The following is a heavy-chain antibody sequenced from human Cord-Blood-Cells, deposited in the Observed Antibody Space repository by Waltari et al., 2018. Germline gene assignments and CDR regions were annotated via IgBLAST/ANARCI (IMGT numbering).Heavy chain of an antibody. J-gene: IGHJ3*02. CDR3: ARFFTGCSSTSCYYNAFDI. V-gene: IGHV1-2*02. D-gene: IGHD2-2*01. CDR2: INPNSGGT. Sequence: QVQLVQSGAEVKKPGASVQVSVKASGYPFPGPSIHWVPQAPGQRLEWMGWINPNSGGTNYAQKFQGRVTMTRDTSISTAYMELSRLRSDDTAVYYCARFFTGCSSTSCYYNAFDIWGQGTMVTVSS. CDR1: GYPFPGPS.